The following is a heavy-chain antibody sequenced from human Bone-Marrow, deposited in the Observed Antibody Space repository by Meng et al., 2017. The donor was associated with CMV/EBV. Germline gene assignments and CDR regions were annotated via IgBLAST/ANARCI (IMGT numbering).Heavy chain of an antibody. D-gene: IGHD1-26*01. CDR2: INHSGST. Sequence: GSLRLSCAVYGGSFSGYYWSWIRQPPGKGLEWIGEINHSGSTNYNTSLKSRFTISVDTSNNQFSLKLSSVTAADTAVFYCARLGDGRASYYSYYGMDVWGQGTTVTVSS. V-gene: IGHV4-34*01. J-gene: IGHJ6*02. CDR3: ARLGDGRASYYSYYGMDV. CDR1: GGSFSGYY.